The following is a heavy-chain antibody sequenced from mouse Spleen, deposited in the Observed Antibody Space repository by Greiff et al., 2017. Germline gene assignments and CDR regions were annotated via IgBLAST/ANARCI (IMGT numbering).Heavy chain of an antibody. CDR2: IWSDGST. V-gene: IGHV2-6*02. J-gene: IGHJ4*01. Sequence: VQLQQSGPGLVAPSQSLSITCTVSGFSLTSYGVHWVRQPPGKGLEWLVVIWSDGSTTYNSALKSRLSISKDNSKSQVFLKMNSLQTDDTAMYYCARNSGGTARARYVMDYWGQGTSVTVSS. CDR1: GFSLTSYG. CDR3: ARNSGGTARARYVMDY. D-gene: IGHD3-2*01.